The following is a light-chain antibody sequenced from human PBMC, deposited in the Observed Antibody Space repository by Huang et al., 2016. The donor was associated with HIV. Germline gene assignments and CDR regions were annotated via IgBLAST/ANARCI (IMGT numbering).Light chain of an antibody. CDR3: QQRKYWPPIT. CDR1: QSVNSY. CDR2: DAS. Sequence: ETVLTQSPATLSLSPGEKATLSCRASQSVNSYLAWYQQKPGQTPRLLIYDASNRATCISARFSGSGFGTDFTLTISSLEPEDFAVYYCQQRKYWPPITFGQGTRLEIK. J-gene: IGKJ5*01. V-gene: IGKV3-11*01.